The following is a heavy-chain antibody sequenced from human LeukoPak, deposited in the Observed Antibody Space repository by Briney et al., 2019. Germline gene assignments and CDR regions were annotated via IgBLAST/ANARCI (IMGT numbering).Heavy chain of an antibody. J-gene: IGHJ4*02. CDR1: GGSISSYN. Sequence: PSETLSLTCTVSGGSISSYNWSWIRQPPGKGLEWIGYIYYSGSTNYNPSLKSRVTISVDTSKNQFSLKLSSVTAADTVVYYCARYRRRVAGFPRDYFDYWGQGTLVTVSS. CDR2: IYYSGST. V-gene: IGHV4-59*01. D-gene: IGHD6-19*01. CDR3: ARYRRRVAGFPRDYFDY.